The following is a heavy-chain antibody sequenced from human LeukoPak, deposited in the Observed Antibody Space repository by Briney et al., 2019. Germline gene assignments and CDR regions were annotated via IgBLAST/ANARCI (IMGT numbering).Heavy chain of an antibody. CDR1: GFTFISYG. CDR3: ARDHTARVTTGEGFDY. CDR2: IWYDGSNK. D-gene: IGHD4-11*01. J-gene: IGHJ4*02. Sequence: PGGSLRLSFAASGFTFISYGMHWVRQAPGKGLEWVAVIWYDGSNKHYADSVKGRFTISRDNSKNTLYLQMNSLRAEDTAVYYCARDHTARVTTGEGFDYWGQGTLVTVSS. V-gene: IGHV3-33*01.